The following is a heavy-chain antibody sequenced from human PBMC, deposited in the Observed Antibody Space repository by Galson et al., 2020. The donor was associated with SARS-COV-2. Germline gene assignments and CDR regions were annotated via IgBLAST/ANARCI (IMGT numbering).Heavy chain of an antibody. CDR1: GGTFSSYA. J-gene: IGHJ6*02. CDR3: ASGGVDWLFRSYYYYGMDV. D-gene: IGHD3-9*01. V-gene: IGHV1-69*13. CDR2: IIPIFGTA. Sequence: GASVKVSCEASGGTFSSYAISWVRQAPGQGLEWMGGIIPIFGTANYAQKFQGRVTITADESTSTAYMELSSLRSEDTAVYYCASGGVDWLFRSYYYYGMDVWGQGTTVTVSS.